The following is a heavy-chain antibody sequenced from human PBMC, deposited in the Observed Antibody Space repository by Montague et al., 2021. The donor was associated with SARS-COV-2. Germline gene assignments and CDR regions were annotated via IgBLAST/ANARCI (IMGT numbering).Heavy chain of an antibody. CDR3: ARLRDGVVPSPILGVGPYYSYYYMDV. V-gene: IGHV4-34*01. Sequence: SETLSLTCAVSGGSFSPYYWSWIRQPPGKGLEWIGEISQGGNTKXNPSLQSRVSISLDTSRNQFSLKVSSVTAADTAVYYCARLRDGVVPSPILGVGPYYSYYYMDVWGRGTTVTVSS. J-gene: IGHJ6*03. CDR1: GGSFSPYY. CDR2: ISQGGNT. D-gene: IGHD3-10*01.